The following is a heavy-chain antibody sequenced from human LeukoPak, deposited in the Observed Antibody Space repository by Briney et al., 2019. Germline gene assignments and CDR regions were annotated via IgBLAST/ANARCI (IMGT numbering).Heavy chain of an antibody. Sequence: PGGSLRLSCAASGFTFSSYAMSWVRQAPGKGLEWVSAISGSGGSTSYADSVKGRFTISRDNAENTLYLQMNSLRAEDTAVYYCAKEAQGCSITSCYFDSWGQGTLVTVSS. J-gene: IGHJ4*02. CDR2: ISGSGGST. CDR3: AKEAQGCSITSCYFDS. CDR1: GFTFSSYA. V-gene: IGHV3-23*01. D-gene: IGHD2-2*01.